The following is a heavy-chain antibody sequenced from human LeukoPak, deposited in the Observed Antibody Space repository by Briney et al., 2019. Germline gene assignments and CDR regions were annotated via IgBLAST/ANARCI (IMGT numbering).Heavy chain of an antibody. J-gene: IGHJ4*02. CDR3: ARGRSYGFDFDS. CDR1: GVSINTCCYY. CDR2: KYYSGST. Sequence: SETLSLTCDVSGVSINTCCYYWTWIPQPPGKGLVWIGYKYYSGSTRYNSSLRSRLTISLDSSKNQFSLRLTCVTAADTAVYYCARGRSYGFDFDSWGPGALVIVSS. V-gene: IGHV4-61*01. D-gene: IGHD5-18*01.